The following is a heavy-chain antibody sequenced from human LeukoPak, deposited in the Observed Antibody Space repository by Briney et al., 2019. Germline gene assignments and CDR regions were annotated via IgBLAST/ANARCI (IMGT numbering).Heavy chain of an antibody. CDR2: IKGDGSQK. CDR3: ATPLDYYDYSGYRQGGE. Sequence: GGSLRLSCAASGFIFSSHWMTWVRQAPGKGPEWVANIKGDGSQKNYVDSVKGRFTISRDNAKNSLFLQMNSLRAEDTAVYYCATPLDYYDYSGYRQGGEWGQGTLVTVSS. CDR1: GFIFSSHW. J-gene: IGHJ4*02. D-gene: IGHD3-22*01. V-gene: IGHV3-7*03.